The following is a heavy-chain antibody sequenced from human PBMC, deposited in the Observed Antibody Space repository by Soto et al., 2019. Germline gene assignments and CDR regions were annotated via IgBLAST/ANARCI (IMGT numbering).Heavy chain of an antibody. J-gene: IGHJ4*02. V-gene: IGHV4-61*08. CDR3: ARDREYCSSTRCYWNFDY. Sequence: QVRLQESGPGLVKPSETLSLTCGVSGGSVSINGYYWSWIRRPPGKGLEWIGYISYTGNTNYNPSLQSRVTISADTSKNQFSLNLKSVTGADAAVYYCARDREYCSSTRCYWNFDYWGQGILDTVSS. CDR1: GGSVSINGYY. CDR2: ISYTGNT. D-gene: IGHD2-2*01.